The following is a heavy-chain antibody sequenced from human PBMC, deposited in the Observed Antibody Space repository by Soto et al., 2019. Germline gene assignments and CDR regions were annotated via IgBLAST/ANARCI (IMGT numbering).Heavy chain of an antibody. CDR2: ISYDGSNK. Sequence: QVQLVESGGGVVQPGRSLRLSCAASGFTFSSYGMHWVRQAPGKGLEWVAVISYDGSNKYYADSVKGRFTISRDNSKNTLYLPMNSLRAEDTAVYYRAKAGGRAIFGVVTYYYGMDVWGQGTTVTVSS. D-gene: IGHD3-3*01. J-gene: IGHJ6*02. CDR1: GFTFSSYG. V-gene: IGHV3-30*18. CDR3: AKAGGRAIFGVVTYYYGMDV.